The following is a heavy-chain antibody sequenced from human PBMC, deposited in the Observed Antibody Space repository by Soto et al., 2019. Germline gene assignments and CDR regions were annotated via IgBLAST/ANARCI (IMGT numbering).Heavy chain of an antibody. Sequence: GESLKISCKCSGYSFTNYWINWVRQMPGKGLEWMGRIDPSDSYTNYSPSFQGHVTISADKSISTAYLQWSSLKASDTAMYYCARGGAPEHYGMEVWRQGTTVTVSS. J-gene: IGHJ6*02. CDR2: IDPSDSYT. CDR1: GYSFTNYW. D-gene: IGHD4-17*01. V-gene: IGHV5-10-1*01. CDR3: ARGGAPEHYGMEV.